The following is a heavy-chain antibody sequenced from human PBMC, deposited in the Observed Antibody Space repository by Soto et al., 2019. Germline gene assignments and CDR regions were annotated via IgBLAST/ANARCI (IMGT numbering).Heavy chain of an antibody. Sequence: PSETLSLTCTVSGGSISSGGYYWSWIRQHPGKGLEWIGYIYYSGSTYYNPSLKSRVTISVDTSKNQFSLKLSSVTAADTAVYYCARVWRYCSGGSCYSGWFDPWGQGTLVTVSS. D-gene: IGHD2-15*01. J-gene: IGHJ5*02. V-gene: IGHV4-31*03. CDR3: ARVWRYCSGGSCYSGWFDP. CDR1: GGSISSGGYY. CDR2: IYYSGST.